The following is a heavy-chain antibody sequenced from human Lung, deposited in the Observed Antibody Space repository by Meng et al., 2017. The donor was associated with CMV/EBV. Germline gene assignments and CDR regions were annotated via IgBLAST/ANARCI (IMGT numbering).Heavy chain of an antibody. CDR3: ARERGAGSTQRGWFDT. V-gene: IGHV4-34*01. J-gene: IGHJ5*02. CDR1: GGSFSGYY. CDR2: INHSGST. Sequence: QVQLQQWGAGLLKPSETLSLTCAFYGGSFSGYYWSWIRQPPGKGLEWIGEINHSGSTNYNPSLKSRVTISVDTSKNQFSLKLSSVTAADTAVYYCARERGAGSTQRGWFDTWGQGTLVTVYS. D-gene: IGHD3-10*01.